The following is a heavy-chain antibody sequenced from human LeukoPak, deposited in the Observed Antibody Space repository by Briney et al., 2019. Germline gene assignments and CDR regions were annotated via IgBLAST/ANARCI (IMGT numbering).Heavy chain of an antibody. V-gene: IGHV4-59*01. J-gene: IGHJ5*02. CDR1: GGSISSYY. D-gene: IGHD3-22*01. CDR3: ARGYYDSMDVYNWFDP. Sequence: SETLSLTCTVSGGSISSYYWSWIRQPPGKGLEWIGYIYYSGSNNYNPSLKSRVTISVDTSKDQFSLKLSSVTAADTAVYYCARGYYDSMDVYNWFDPWGQGTLVTVSS. CDR2: IYYSGSN.